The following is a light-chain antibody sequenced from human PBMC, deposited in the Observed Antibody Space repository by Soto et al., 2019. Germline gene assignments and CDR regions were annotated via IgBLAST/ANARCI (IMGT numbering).Light chain of an antibody. CDR3: SSYTSSSTLV. Sequence: QSALTQPASVSGSPGQSITISCTGTSSDVGGYHYVSWYQQHPGKAPKLMIYDVSNRPSGVSNRFSGSKSGNTASLTISGLQAEDEADYYLSSYTSSSTLVFGGGTKRTV. J-gene: IGLJ2*01. CDR1: SSDVGGYHY. CDR2: DVS. V-gene: IGLV2-14*01.